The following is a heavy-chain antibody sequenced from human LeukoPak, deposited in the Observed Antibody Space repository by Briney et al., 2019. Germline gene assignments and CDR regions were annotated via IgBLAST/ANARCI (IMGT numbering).Heavy chain of an antibody. Sequence: GGSLRLSCAASGFTFSSYAMHWVRQAPGKGLEWVAVISYDGSNKYYADSVKGRFTISRDNSKNTLYLQMNSLRAEDTAVYYWARGGIHFDYWGQGTLVTVSS. CDR1: GFTFSSYA. D-gene: IGHD5-18*01. CDR3: ARGGIHFDY. V-gene: IGHV3-30*04. CDR2: ISYDGSNK. J-gene: IGHJ4*02.